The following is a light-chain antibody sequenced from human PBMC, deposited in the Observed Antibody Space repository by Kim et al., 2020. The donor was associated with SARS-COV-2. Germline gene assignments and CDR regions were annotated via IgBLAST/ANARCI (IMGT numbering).Light chain of an antibody. CDR2: GNT. V-gene: IGLV1-47*02. CDR1: DSNIANTY. Sequence: ELTQPPSLSGPPGQSVTISCSGDDSNIANTYVYWYQQLPGAAPKLLIYGNTQRPSGVPDRFSGSKSGTSASLAISELRPEDEADYYCAAWDASLSARLFGGGTQLTVL. J-gene: IGLJ2*01. CDR3: AAWDASLSARL.